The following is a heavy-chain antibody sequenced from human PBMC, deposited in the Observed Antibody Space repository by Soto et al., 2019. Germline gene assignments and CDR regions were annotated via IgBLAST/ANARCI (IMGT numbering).Heavy chain of an antibody. Sequence: PSETLSLTCTVSGGPISSYYWSWIRQPPGKGLEWIGYVYYSASTNYKPSLNYNPSLKSRVTISLDTSRNQFSLRLTSVTAADTAVYYCASQKLDVPAFFDYWGQGTLVTVSS. V-gene: IGHV4-59*08. CDR1: GGPISSYY. J-gene: IGHJ4*02. CDR2: VYYSASTNYKPSL. D-gene: IGHD1-7*01. CDR3: ASQKLDVPAFFDY.